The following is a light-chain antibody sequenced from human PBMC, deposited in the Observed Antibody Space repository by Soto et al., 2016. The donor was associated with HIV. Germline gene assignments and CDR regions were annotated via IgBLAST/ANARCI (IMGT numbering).Light chain of an antibody. CDR3: MQALQTPL. Sequence: DTVMTQSPLYLSVTPGEPASISCRSSQNLLRANTYNYLDWYVQKPGQSPQLLIYLGSNRASGVPDRFCGSGSGTDFTLKISRVEAEDVGIYYCMQALQTPLFGGGTKVEI. J-gene: IGKJ4*01. V-gene: IGKV2-28*01. CDR2: LGS. CDR1: QNLLRANTYNY.